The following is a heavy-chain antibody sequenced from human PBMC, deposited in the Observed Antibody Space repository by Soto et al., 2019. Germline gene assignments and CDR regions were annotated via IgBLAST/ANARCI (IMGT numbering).Heavy chain of an antibody. CDR1: GGSISSGGYY. Sequence: QVHLQESGPGLVKPSQTLSLTCTVSGGSISSGGYYWSWIRQHPGEGLEWIGYIYHSGSTYYNPSLKSRVTISLDTSKNQFSLRLRSVTAADTAVYYCAARAAVGREWFDPWGQGTLVTVSS. CDR2: IYHSGST. D-gene: IGHD6-13*01. CDR3: AARAAVGREWFDP. J-gene: IGHJ5*02. V-gene: IGHV4-31*03.